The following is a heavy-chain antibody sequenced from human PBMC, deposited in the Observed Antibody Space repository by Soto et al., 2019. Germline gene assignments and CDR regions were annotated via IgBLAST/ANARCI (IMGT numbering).Heavy chain of an antibody. CDR1: GGSISSYY. CDR2: IYYSGST. J-gene: IGHJ4*02. V-gene: IGHV4-59*01. CDR3: ARGVLSGNFDY. Sequence: PSETLSLTCTVSGGSISSYYWSWIRQPPGKGLEWIGYIYYSGSTNYNPSLKSRVTISVDTSKNQFSLKLSSVTAADTAVYYCARGVLSGNFDYWGQGTLVTVSS.